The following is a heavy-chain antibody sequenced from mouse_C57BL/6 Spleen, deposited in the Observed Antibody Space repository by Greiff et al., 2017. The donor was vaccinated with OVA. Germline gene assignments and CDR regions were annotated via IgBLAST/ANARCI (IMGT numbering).Heavy chain of an antibody. CDR1: GFTFSSYT. Sequence: EVKLMESGGGLVKPGGSLKLSCAASGFTFSSYTMSWVRQTPEKRLEWVATISGGGGNTYYPDSVKGRFTISRDNAKNTRYLQMSSLRSEDTALYYCARREATGSPLTPVALYAMDYWGQGTSVTVSS. D-gene: IGHD3-2*02. V-gene: IGHV5-9*01. J-gene: IGHJ4*01. CDR3: ARREATGSPLTPVALYAMDY. CDR2: ISGGGGNT.